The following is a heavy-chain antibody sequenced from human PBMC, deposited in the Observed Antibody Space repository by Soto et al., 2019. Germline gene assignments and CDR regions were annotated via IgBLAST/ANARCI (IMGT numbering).Heavy chain of an antibody. CDR1: GGTFSSYA. Sequence: GASVKVSCKASGGTFSSYAISWVRRAPGQGLEWMGGIIPIFGTANYAQKFQGRVTITADESTSTAYMELSSLRSEDTAVYYCARESGGTYWFDPWGQGTLVTVSS. D-gene: IGHD1-1*01. J-gene: IGHJ5*02. CDR2: IIPIFGTA. CDR3: ARESGGTYWFDP. V-gene: IGHV1-69*13.